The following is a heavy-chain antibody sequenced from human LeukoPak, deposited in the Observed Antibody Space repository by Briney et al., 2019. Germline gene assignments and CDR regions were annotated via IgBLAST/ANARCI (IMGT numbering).Heavy chain of an antibody. J-gene: IGHJ3*02. Sequence: GGSLTLSCTACGFTFSSCDMNWVRQAPGKGLEWVSYISGSGIKHYADSVKGRFTISRDNAKYSLYLQMNILRVEDTDCYYCPRSPTGVYFDIWGQGTTVTV. CDR3: PRSPTGVYFDI. V-gene: IGHV3-48*03. CDR1: GFTFSSCD. D-gene: IGHD5/OR15-5a*01. CDR2: ISGSGIK.